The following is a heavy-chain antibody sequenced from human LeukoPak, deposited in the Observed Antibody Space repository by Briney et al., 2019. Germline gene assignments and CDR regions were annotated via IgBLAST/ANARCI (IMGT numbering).Heavy chain of an antibody. CDR3: ARDRDYGGIDY. D-gene: IGHD4-23*01. J-gene: IGHJ4*02. CDR2: IYYSGNT. CDR1: GGSISSLH. Sequence: SETLSLTCTVSGGSISSLHWSWIRQPPGRGLEWIGYIYYSGNTNYNPSLKSRVTISMDTSKNQFSLRLSSVTTADTAVYYCARDRDYGGIDYWGQGTLVTVSS. V-gene: IGHV4-59*11.